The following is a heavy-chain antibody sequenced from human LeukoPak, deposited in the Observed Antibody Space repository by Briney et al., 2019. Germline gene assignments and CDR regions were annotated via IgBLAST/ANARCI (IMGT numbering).Heavy chain of an antibody. CDR3: AHRSQVLVGATALYYFDY. CDR1: GFSLSTSGMC. Sequence: ESGPTLVNPTQTLTLTCTFSGFSLSTSGMCVSWIRQPPRKTLEGLARIDWDDDKYYNTSLKTRLTIFKDTSKNQVVLTMTNMDPVDTATYYCAHRSQVLVGATALYYFDYWGQGTLVTVSS. D-gene: IGHD1-26*01. V-gene: IGHV2-70*11. J-gene: IGHJ4*02. CDR2: IDWDDDK.